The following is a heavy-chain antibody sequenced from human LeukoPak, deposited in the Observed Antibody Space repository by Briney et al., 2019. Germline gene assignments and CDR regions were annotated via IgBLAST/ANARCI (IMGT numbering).Heavy chain of an antibody. CDR2: IYYSGST. J-gene: IGHJ4*02. CDR1: GGSISSSSYY. Sequence: SETLSLTCTVSGGSISSSSYYWGWIRQPPGKGLEGIGSIYYSGSTYYNPSLKSRVTISVDTSKNQFSLKLSSVPAAATAVYYCASLDYGLAVRYYFDYWGQGTLVTVSS. D-gene: IGHD3-10*01. V-gene: IGHV4-39*01. CDR3: ASLDYGLAVRYYFDY.